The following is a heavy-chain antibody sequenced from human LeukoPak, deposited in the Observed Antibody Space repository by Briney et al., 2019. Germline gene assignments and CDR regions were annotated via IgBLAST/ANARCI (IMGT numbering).Heavy chain of an antibody. V-gene: IGHV3-23*01. CDR1: GFTFSSYA. CDR3: TGNFDWLLTLFDY. J-gene: IGHJ4*02. CDR2: ISGSGGST. D-gene: IGHD3-9*01. Sequence: GGSLRLSCAASGFTFSSYAMSWVRPAPGKGLEWVSAISGSGGSTYYADSVKGRFTISRDNSKNTLYLQMNSLRAEDTAVYYCTGNFDWLLTLFDYWGQGTLVTVSS.